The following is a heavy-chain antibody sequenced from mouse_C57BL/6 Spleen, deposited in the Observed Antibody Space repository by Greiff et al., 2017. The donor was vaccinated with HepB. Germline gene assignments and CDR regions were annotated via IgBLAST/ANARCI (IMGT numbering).Heavy chain of an antibody. CDR3: ASYDDEKGFAY. J-gene: IGHJ3*01. V-gene: IGHV1-80*01. CDR2: IYPGDGDT. Sequence: QVQLKQSGAELVKPGASVKISCKASGYAFSTYWMNWVKQRPGKGLEWIGQIYPGDGDTNYNEKFKGKATLTADKSSSTAYMQLSSLTSEDSAVYCCASYDDEKGFAYWGQGTLVTVSA. CDR1: GYAFSTYW. D-gene: IGHD2-4*01.